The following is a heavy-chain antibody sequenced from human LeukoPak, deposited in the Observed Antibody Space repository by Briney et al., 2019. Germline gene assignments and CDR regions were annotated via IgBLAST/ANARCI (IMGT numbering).Heavy chain of an antibody. D-gene: IGHD2-15*01. CDR1: GYTFTGYY. Sequence: ASVKVSCKASGYTFTGYYMHWVRQAPGQGLEWMGWINPNSGGTNYAQKFQGRVTMTRDTSISTAYMELSRLRSGDTAVYYCARGGVVAPNTAGFDYWGQGTLVTVSS. CDR2: INPNSGGT. J-gene: IGHJ4*02. CDR3: ARGGVVAPNTAGFDY. V-gene: IGHV1-2*02.